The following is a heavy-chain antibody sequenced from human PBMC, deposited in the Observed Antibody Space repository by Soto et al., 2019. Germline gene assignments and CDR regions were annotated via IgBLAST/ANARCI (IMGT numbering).Heavy chain of an antibody. V-gene: IGHV1-18*01. CDR1: GYTFTSYG. CDR3: ARDLQGGLFVPYYYYGMDV. Sequence: ASVKVSFKASGYTFTSYGISWVRQAPGQGLEWMGWLSAYNGNTNYAQKLQGRVTMTTDTSTSTAYMELRSLRSDDTAVYYCARDLQGGLFVPYYYYGMDVWGQGATVTVSS. CDR2: LSAYNGNT. D-gene: IGHD3-3*01. J-gene: IGHJ6*02.